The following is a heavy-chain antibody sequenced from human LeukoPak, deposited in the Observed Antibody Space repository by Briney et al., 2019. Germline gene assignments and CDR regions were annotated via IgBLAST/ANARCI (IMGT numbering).Heavy chain of an antibody. V-gene: IGHV3-23*01. D-gene: IGHD3-22*01. CDR3: AVSREYYDSSGYSLEYFQH. J-gene: IGHJ1*01. Sequence: GGSLRLSCAASRFTFSSYAMSWVRQAPGKGLEWVSAISGSGGSTYYADSVKGRFTISRDNSKNTLYLQMNSLRAEDTAVYYCAVSREYYDSSGYSLEYFQHWGQGTLVAVSS. CDR1: RFTFSSYA. CDR2: ISGSGGST.